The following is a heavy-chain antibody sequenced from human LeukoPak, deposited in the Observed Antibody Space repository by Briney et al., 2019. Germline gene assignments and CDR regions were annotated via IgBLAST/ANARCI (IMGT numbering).Heavy chain of an antibody. Sequence: SETLSLTCTVSGYSISSGYYWGWIRQPPGKGLEWIGEINHSGSTNYNPSLKSRVTISVDTSKNQFSLKLSSVTAADTAVYYCARPVIVGATSGAFDIWGQGTMVTVSS. V-gene: IGHV4-38-2*02. CDR2: INHSGST. J-gene: IGHJ3*02. D-gene: IGHD1-26*01. CDR3: ARPVIVGATSGAFDI. CDR1: GYSISSGYY.